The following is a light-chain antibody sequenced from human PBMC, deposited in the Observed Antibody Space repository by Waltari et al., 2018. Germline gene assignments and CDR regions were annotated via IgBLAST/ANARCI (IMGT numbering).Light chain of an antibody. V-gene: IGKV3-11*01. J-gene: IGKJ4*01. Sequence: EIVLTQSPATLSLSPGERATLSCRASQSVSSYLAWFQQKPGQAPRLLIYDASSRATGIPARVSGGGAGTDFTLTISSLGPEDFAVYYCQQRSNWPPLTFGGGTKVEIK. CDR3: QQRSNWPPLT. CDR2: DAS. CDR1: QSVSSY.